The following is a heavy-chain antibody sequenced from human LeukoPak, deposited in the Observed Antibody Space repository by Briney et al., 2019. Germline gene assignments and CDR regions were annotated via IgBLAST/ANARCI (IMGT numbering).Heavy chain of an antibody. CDR2: ISSDGSNR. CDR1: GLTFRNYA. V-gene: IGHV3-30-3*01. D-gene: IGHD3-22*01. J-gene: IGHJ4*02. CDR3: AKAPGYYYDSSGYFFSY. Sequence: GRSLRLSCTASGLTFRNYAMQWVRQAPGKGLEWVTVISSDGSNRFYTDSVKGRFTISRDNSMNTLYLQMNSLRAEDTAVYYCAKAPGYYYDSSGYFFSYWGQGTLVTVSS.